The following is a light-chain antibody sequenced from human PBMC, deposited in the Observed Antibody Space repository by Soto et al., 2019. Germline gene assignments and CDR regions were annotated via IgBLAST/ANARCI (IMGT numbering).Light chain of an antibody. V-gene: IGLV1-44*01. CDR3: AAWDNSLNGYV. CDR1: SSNIGSTR. J-gene: IGLJ1*01. Sequence: QSVLTQPPSASGTPGHRVAISCSGASSNIGSTRANWYRQLPGSAPKLLIYSDNQRPSGVPDRFSGSKSGTSASLAISGLQSEDEADYYCAAWDNSLNGYVFGTGTKVTVI. CDR2: SDN.